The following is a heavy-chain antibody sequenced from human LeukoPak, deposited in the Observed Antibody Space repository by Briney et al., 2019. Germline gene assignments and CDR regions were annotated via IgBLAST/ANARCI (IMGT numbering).Heavy chain of an antibody. J-gene: IGHJ3*02. Sequence: GGSLRLSCAASGFTFSNAWMSWVRQAPGKGLEWVGRIKSKNDGGTTDYAAPVKGRVTISRDDSKNTLYLQMNSLKTEDTAVYYCTKFPSGFDIWGQGAMVTVSS. CDR2: IKSKNDGGTT. V-gene: IGHV3-15*01. CDR3: TKFPSGFDI. CDR1: GFTFSNAW. D-gene: IGHD3-3*01.